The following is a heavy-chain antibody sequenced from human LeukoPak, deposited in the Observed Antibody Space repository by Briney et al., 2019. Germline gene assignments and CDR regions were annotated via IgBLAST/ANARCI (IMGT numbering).Heavy chain of an antibody. Sequence: GGSLRLSCAVSGFTLSSYAMQWVRQAPGKGLDWVAVISYDGGNKYYADSVKGRFTISRDNSKNTLYLQMDSLRAEDTAVYSCARGPYCTSPNCYNPAGYWGQGTLVTVSS. CDR2: ISYDGGNK. V-gene: IGHV3-30-3*01. CDR3: ARGPYCTSPNCYNPAGY. CDR1: GFTLSSYA. D-gene: IGHD2-2*02. J-gene: IGHJ4*02.